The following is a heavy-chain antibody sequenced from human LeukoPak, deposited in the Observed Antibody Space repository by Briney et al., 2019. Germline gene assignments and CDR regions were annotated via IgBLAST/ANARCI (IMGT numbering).Heavy chain of an antibody. Sequence: SQTLSLTCAVSGGSISSGGYSWRWIRQPPGKGLEWIGYIYHSGSTYYNPSLKSRVTISVDRSKNQFSLKLSSVTAADTAVYYCARDHDYYNSSGCDAFDIWGQGTMVTVSS. V-gene: IGHV4-30-2*01. CDR3: ARDHDYYNSSGCDAFDI. CDR2: IYHSGST. CDR1: GGSISSGGYS. D-gene: IGHD3-22*01. J-gene: IGHJ3*02.